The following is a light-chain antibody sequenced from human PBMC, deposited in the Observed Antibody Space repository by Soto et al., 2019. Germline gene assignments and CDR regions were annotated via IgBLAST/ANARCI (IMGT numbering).Light chain of an antibody. V-gene: IGLV2-14*01. CDR3: SSFTTSSTWV. CDR1: NSDVGSSKY. J-gene: IGLJ3*02. CDR2: EVS. Sequence: QSALTQPASVSGSPGQSITISCTGTNSDVGSSKYVSWYQQYPGKAPKLMIYEVSNRPSGVSNRFSGSKSGDTASLTISGLQAVDEADYYYSSFTTSSTWVFGGGTKLTV.